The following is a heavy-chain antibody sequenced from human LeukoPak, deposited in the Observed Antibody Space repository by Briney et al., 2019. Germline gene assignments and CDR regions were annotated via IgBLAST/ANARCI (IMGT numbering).Heavy chain of an antibody. Sequence: ASVKVSCKASGYTFTGYYMHWVRRAPGQGLGWMGRINPNSGGTNYAQKFQGRVTMTRDTSISTAYMELSRLRSDDTAVYYCAREGIPNIVVVVAAAYYYYGMDVWGQGTTVTVSS. CDR2: INPNSGGT. CDR3: AREGIPNIVVVVAAAYYYYGMDV. J-gene: IGHJ6*02. D-gene: IGHD2-15*01. CDR1: GYTFTGYY. V-gene: IGHV1-2*06.